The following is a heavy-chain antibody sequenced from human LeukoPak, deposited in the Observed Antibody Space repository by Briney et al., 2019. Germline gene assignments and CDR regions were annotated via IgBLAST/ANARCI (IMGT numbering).Heavy chain of an antibody. Sequence: HPGRSLRLSCAASGFTFDDYAMHWVRRAPGKGLEWVSGISWNSGSIGYADSVKGRFTISRDNAKNSLYLQMNSLRAEDTALYYCANDRRGYSGTFDYWGQGTLVTVSS. CDR3: ANDRRGYSGTFDY. J-gene: IGHJ4*02. CDR2: ISWNSGSI. V-gene: IGHV3-9*01. CDR1: GFTFDDYA. D-gene: IGHD5-12*01.